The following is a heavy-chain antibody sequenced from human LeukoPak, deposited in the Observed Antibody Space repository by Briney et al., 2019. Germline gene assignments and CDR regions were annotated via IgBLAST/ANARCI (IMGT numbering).Heavy chain of an antibody. CDR3: ARRLTAGLWFGELLFFDD. V-gene: IGHV5-51*01. CDR1: GYSFTSYW. J-gene: IGHJ4*02. D-gene: IGHD3-10*01. CDR2: IYPGDSDT. Sequence: GESLKISCKGSGYSFTSYWIGWVRQMPGKGLEWMGIIYPGDSDTRYSPSFQGQVTISADKSISTAYLQWSSLKASDTAMYYCARRLTAGLWFGELLFFDDWGQGTLVTVSS.